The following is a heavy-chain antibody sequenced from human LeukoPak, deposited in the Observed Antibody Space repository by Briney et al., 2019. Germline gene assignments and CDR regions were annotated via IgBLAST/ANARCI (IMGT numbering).Heavy chain of an antibody. CDR1: GFTFSTYA. Sequence: GGSLRLSCAASGFTFSTYAMHWIRQAPGKGLEYLSAISSSGASTYYANSVKGRFTISRDNSKNTLYLQMGSLRAEDMAVYYCARDQSPTTVTTCDYWAPGTLVTVSS. J-gene: IGHJ4*02. CDR3: ARDQSPTTVTTCDY. CDR2: ISSSGAST. D-gene: IGHD4-17*01. V-gene: IGHV3-64*01.